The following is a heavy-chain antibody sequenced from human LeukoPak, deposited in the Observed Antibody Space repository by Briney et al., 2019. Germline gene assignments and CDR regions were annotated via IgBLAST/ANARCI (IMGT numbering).Heavy chain of an antibody. D-gene: IGHD3-10*01. CDR1: GYRFTSNG. Sequence: ASVKVSCKASGYRFTSNGMNWVRQAPGQGLEWMGWINTNTGNPTYAQGFTGRFVFSLDTSVSTAYLQISSLKAADTAVYYCARDMVRGAVDYWGQGTLVTVSS. V-gene: IGHV7-4-1*02. J-gene: IGHJ4*02. CDR2: INTNTGNP. CDR3: ARDMVRGAVDY.